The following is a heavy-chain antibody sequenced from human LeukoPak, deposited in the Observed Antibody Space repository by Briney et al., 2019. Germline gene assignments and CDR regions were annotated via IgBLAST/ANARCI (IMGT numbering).Heavy chain of an antibody. CDR1: GGSISSYY. CDR2: IHTSGST. J-gene: IGHJ4*02. Sequence: PSENLSLTCTVSGGSISSYYWSWIRQPPGKGLEWIGYIHTSGSTNYNPSLKSRVTISVDTSKNQFSLKLSSVTATDTAVYYCARANDVSGYSTEVYFDYWGQGTLVTVSS. CDR3: ARANDVSGYSTEVYFDY. V-gene: IGHV4-4*09. D-gene: IGHD3-22*01.